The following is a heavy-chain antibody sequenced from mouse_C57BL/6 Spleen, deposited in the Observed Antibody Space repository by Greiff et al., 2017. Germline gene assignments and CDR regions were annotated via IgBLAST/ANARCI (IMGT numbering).Heavy chain of an antibody. J-gene: IGHJ4*01. CDR2: IYPGDGDT. CDR3: ARRPYYRAMDY. Sequence: VQLQESGAELVKPGASVKISCKASGYAFSSYWMNWVKQRPGKGLEWIGQIYPGDGDTNYNGKFKGKATLTADKSSSTAYMQLSSLTSEDSAVYFCARRPYYRAMDYWGQGTSVTVSS. V-gene: IGHV1-80*01. D-gene: IGHD2-12*01. CDR1: GYAFSSYW.